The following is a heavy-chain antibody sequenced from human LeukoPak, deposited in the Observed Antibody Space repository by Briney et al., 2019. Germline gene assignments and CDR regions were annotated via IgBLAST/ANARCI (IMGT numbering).Heavy chain of an antibody. Sequence: GGSLRLSCAASGFTFSSYGMHWVRQAPGKGLEWVAVIWYDGSNKYYADSVKGRFTISRDNSKNTLYLQMNSLRAEETAVYYCARDTLTWRSGWYDYWGQGTLVTVSS. CDR1: GFTFSSYG. D-gene: IGHD6-19*01. V-gene: IGHV3-33*01. CDR2: IWYDGSNK. CDR3: ARDTLTWRSGWYDY. J-gene: IGHJ4*02.